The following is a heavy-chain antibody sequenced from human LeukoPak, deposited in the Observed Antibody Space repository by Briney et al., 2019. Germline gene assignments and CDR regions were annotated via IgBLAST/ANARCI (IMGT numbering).Heavy chain of an antibody. J-gene: IGHJ1*01. V-gene: IGHV4-61*02. CDR2: IYTSGST. D-gene: IGHD6-13*01. CDR3: ARGGGSSWYFQH. Sequence: SETLSLACTVSGGSISSGSYYWSWIRQPAGKGLEWIGRIYTSGSTNYNPSLKSRVTISVDTSKNQFSLKLSSATAADTAVYYCARGGGSSWYFQHWGQGTLVTVSS. CDR1: GGSISSGSYY.